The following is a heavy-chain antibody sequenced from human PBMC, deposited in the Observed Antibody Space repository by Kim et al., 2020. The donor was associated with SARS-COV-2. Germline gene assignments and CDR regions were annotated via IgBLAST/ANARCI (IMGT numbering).Heavy chain of an antibody. V-gene: IGHV1-2*02. Sequence: ASVKVSCRISGYTFTDYYLQWLRQAPGQGLEWMVWIDPNSGATNYAQKFQGSVTMTRDTSISTIYMGLSSLRSDDTAMYYCARDPGLQDFDYWGQGTLVT. CDR2: IDPNSGAT. D-gene: IGHD4-4*01. J-gene: IGHJ4*02. CDR1: GYTFTDYY. CDR3: ARDPGLQDFDY.